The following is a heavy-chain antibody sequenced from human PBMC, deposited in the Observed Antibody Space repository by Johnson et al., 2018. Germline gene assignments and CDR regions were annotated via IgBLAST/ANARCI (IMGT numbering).Heavy chain of an antibody. V-gene: IGHV3-21*01. Sequence: VQLVESGGGLVKPGGSLRLSCAASGFTFSTYSMNWVRQAPGKGLEWVSSITSSSYICYADAVKGRFTISRDNAKNSLYLQMNSLRAEDTAVYYCASHRRYYDSSGRLLRHWGQGTLVTVSS. J-gene: IGHJ1*01. CDR2: ITSSSYI. D-gene: IGHD3-22*01. CDR1: GFTFSTYS. CDR3: ASHRRYYDSSGRLLRH.